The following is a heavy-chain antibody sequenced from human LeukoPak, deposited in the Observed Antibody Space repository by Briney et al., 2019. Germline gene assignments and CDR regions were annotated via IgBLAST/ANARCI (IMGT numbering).Heavy chain of an antibody. CDR1: GGSISSYY. Sequence: SETLSLTCTVSGGSISSYYWSWIRQPPEKGLEWIGYIYYSGSTNYNPSLQSRVTISLDTSKNHFSLKLDSVTAADTAVYYCARDGPSVYFDYWGQGTLVTVSS. CDR3: ARDGPSVYFDY. V-gene: IGHV4-59*12. CDR2: IYYSGST. J-gene: IGHJ4*02.